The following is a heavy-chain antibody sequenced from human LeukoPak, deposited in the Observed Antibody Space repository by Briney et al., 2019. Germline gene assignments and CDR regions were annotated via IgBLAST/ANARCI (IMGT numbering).Heavy chain of an antibody. Sequence: GGSLRLSCAASRFTFSNYAMGWVRQGPGKGLEWVSAITGSGDYTDYADSVKGRFTISGDNSKNTAYLQMISLRAEDTAVYFCARDREWDRFAYWGQGTLVTVSS. CDR2: ITGSGDYT. V-gene: IGHV3-23*01. CDR1: RFTFSNYA. J-gene: IGHJ4*02. CDR3: ARDREWDRFAY. D-gene: IGHD1-26*01.